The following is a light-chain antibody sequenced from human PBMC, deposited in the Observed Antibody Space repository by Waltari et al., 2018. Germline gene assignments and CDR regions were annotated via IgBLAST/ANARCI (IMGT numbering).Light chain of an antibody. Sequence: QSVLTQPPSVSGAPGQNVTISCTGSNSNIGASHDVHWYQQFPGTAPKPLIYSNANRPHGVPDRFSASKSGASASLAITGLQTEDEADYHCQSYDSSLNSVVFGGGTKLTVL. V-gene: IGLV1-40*01. J-gene: IGLJ2*01. CDR2: SNA. CDR3: QSYDSSLNSVV. CDR1: NSNIGASHD.